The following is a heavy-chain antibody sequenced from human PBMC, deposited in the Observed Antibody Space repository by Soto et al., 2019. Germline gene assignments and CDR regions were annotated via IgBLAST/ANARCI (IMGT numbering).Heavy chain of an antibody. CDR1: GYSFTSYW. CDR3: ATIVGAPGHYWFDP. Sequence: GASLKISCKGSGYSFTSYWISWVRQMPGKGLEWMGRIDPSDSYTNYSQSFQGHVTISADKSISTAYLQWSSLNASDTAMYYCATIVGAPGHYWFDPWGQGTLVTVSS. CDR2: IDPSDSYT. V-gene: IGHV5-10-1*01. J-gene: IGHJ5*02. D-gene: IGHD1-26*01.